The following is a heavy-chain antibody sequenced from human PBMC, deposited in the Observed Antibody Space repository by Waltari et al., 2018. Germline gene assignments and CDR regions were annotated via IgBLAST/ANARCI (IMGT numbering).Heavy chain of an antibody. D-gene: IGHD6-25*01. J-gene: IGHJ4*02. CDR2: IYHTGSS. V-gene: IGHV4-38-2*02. CDR3: AEEGNTTAGLFDS. CDR1: GHSVTTDVY. Sequence: QVQLRESGPGLVRSSETLSLTCTVSGHSVTTDVYWAWIRQSPGGGLEWIASIYHTGSSHYNSSLKSRVSISTDMSTKQFFLTLTHLTAADTAVYYCAEEGNTTAGLFDSWGQGTLVTVSS.